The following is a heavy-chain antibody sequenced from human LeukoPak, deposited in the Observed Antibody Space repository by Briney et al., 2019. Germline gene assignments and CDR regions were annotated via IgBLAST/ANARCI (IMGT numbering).Heavy chain of an antibody. J-gene: IGHJ4*02. CDR1: GGSFSGYY. CDR3: ARGGPYYDFWSGYYSY. D-gene: IGHD3-3*01. CDR2: INWNGGST. Sequence: ETLSLTCAVYGGSFSGYYWSWVRQAPGKGLEWVSGINWNGGSTGYADSVKGRFTISRDNAKNCLYLQMNSLRAEDTALYYCARGGPYYDFWSGYYSYWGQGTLVTVSA. V-gene: IGHV3-20*04.